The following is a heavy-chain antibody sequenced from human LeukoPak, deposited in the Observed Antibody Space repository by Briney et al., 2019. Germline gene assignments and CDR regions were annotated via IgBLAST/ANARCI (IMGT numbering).Heavy chain of an antibody. D-gene: IGHD1-1*01. CDR1: GYSISSGYY. J-gene: IGHJ3*02. CDR2: IYHSGSN. Sequence: SETLSITCAVSGYSISSGYYWGWIRQPPGKGLEWIGSIYHSGSNYYNPSLKSRVTISVDTSKNQFSLKLSSVTAADTDVYYCARRTTSGVDAFDIWGQGTMVTVSS. V-gene: IGHV4-38-2*01. CDR3: ARRTTSGVDAFDI.